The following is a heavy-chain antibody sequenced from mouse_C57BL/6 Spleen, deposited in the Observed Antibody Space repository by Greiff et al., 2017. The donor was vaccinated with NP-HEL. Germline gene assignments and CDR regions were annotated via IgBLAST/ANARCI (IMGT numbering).Heavy chain of an antibody. V-gene: IGHV1-54*01. CDR1: GYAFTNYL. D-gene: IGHD2-1*01. J-gene: IGHJ4*01. Sequence: QVQLQQSGAELVRPGTSVKVSCKASGYAFTNYLIEWVKQRPGQGLEWIGVINPGSGGTNYNEKFKGKATLTADKSSSTAYMQLSSLTSEDSAVYFCARYGNPYYAMDYWGQGTSVTVSS. CDR2: INPGSGGT. CDR3: ARYGNPYYAMDY.